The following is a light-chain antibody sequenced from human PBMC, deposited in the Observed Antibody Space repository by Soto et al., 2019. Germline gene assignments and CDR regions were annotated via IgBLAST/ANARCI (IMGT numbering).Light chain of an antibody. V-gene: IGKV1-27*01. J-gene: IGKJ3*01. Sequence: DIQMTQSPSSLSASVGDRVTITCRASQGISNYVAWYQQKPGKVPKLLISAASTLQSGVSSRFSGRGSGTEFTLTISSLQPEDVATYYCQKYDTVPFTFGPGTKVDFK. CDR1: QGISNY. CDR2: AAS. CDR3: QKYDTVPFT.